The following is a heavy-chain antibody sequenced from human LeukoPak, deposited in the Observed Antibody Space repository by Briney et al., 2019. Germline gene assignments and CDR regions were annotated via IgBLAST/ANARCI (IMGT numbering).Heavy chain of an antibody. J-gene: IGHJ4*02. CDR2: INPNRGGT. CDR1: GYTFTGYY. CDR3: ARVLFLRDMKIPGQGAYFDY. D-gene: IGHD1-14*01. V-gene: IGHV1-2*06. Sequence: GASVKVSCKASGYTFTGYYMHWVRQAPGQGLEWMGRINPNRGGTNYAQKLQGRVTMTRDTSISTAYMELSRLRSDDTAVYYCARVLFLRDMKIPGQGAYFDYWGQGTLVTVSS.